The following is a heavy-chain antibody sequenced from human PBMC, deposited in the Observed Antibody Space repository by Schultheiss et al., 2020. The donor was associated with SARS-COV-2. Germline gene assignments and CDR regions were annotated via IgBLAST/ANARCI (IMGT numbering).Heavy chain of an antibody. V-gene: IGHV1-2*02. D-gene: IGHD6-13*01. CDR3: ARGPPVVGSPYSRPTNFDY. CDR1: GYTFTGYY. CDR2: INPNSGGT. J-gene: IGHJ4*02. Sequence: ASVKVSCKASGYTFTGYYMHWVRQAPGQGLEWMGWINPNSGGTNYAQKFQGRVTMTSDTYISTAYMELSRLRSDDTAVYYCARGPPVVGSPYSRPTNFDYWGEGGMVTASS.